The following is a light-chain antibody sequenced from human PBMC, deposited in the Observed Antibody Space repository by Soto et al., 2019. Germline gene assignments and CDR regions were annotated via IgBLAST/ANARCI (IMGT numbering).Light chain of an antibody. CDR3: QQYGGSPQT. CDR2: GAS. J-gene: IGKJ5*01. CDR1: QSVSKY. Sequence: NFFTQSPRTLAFSPGEGGTPPSRASQSVSKYLAWYQQKPGQAPRLLIYGASSRATGIPDSFSGSGSGTDFTLTISRLEPEDFAVYYCQQYGGSPQTFGQGTRLEIK. V-gene: IGKV3-20*01.